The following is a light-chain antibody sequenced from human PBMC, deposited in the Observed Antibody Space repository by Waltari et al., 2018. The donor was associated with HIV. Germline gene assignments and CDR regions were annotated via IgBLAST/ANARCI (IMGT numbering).Light chain of an antibody. J-gene: IGLJ1*01. CDR2: NNS. CDR3: QSYDSSLSGSDV. V-gene: IGLV1-40*01. Sequence: QSVLTQPPSVSGAPGQRVTISCTGSSSNIGAGFDVHWYQQLPGTAPKLLIYNNSDRPSGCPDRFSGSKSGTSASRAITGLQAEDEADYYCQSYDSSLSGSDVFGTGTKVTVL. CDR1: SSNIGAGFD.